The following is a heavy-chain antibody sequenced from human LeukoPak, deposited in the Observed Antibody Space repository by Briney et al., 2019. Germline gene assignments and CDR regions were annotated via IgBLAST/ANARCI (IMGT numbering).Heavy chain of an antibody. V-gene: IGHV3-53*01. CDR2: IHSGGNT. J-gene: IGHJ4*02. CDR3: TRDTPGIAASVSGG. D-gene: IGHD6-13*01. CDR1: GFSVSHNY. Sequence: PGGSLRLSCTASGFSVSHNYMNWVRQAPGKGLEWVALIHSGGNTHYADSVKGRFTISRDNSKNTLYLQMSSLRVEDTAVYYCTRDTPGIAASVSGGWGQGTLVTVSS.